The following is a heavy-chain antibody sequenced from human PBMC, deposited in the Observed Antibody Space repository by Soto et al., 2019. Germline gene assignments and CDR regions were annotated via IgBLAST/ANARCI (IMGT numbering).Heavy chain of an antibody. CDR3: ARWSYLDY. J-gene: IGHJ4*02. Sequence: VGSLRLGCAASGVSFGSYALSWVRQAPGKGLEWVSTISGSDGKTFYADSVKGRFSISRDTSQNTLYLQMNSLRADDTAIYYCARWSYLDYWGQGTRVTVSS. CDR2: ISGSDGKT. D-gene: IGHD3-3*01. CDR1: GVSFGSYA. V-gene: IGHV3-23*01.